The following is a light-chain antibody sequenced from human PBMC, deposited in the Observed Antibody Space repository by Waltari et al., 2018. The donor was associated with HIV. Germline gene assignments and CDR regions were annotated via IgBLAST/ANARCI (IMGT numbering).Light chain of an antibody. CDR2: AAS. Sequence: DIQMTQSPSSLSASLGDRVIITCRSSQTISTYVNWYQQKPGRAPNLLIYAASTLHDGVASRFSGRGSGTEVNLTLHSLQVEDFAVYYCQQSYSGLTFGPGTKVDV. CDR1: QTISTY. J-gene: IGKJ3*01. CDR3: QQSYSGLT. V-gene: IGKV1-39*01.